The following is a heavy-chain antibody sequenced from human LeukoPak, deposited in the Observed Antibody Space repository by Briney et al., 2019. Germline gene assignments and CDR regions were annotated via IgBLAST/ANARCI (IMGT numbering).Heavy chain of an antibody. CDR2: IIPILGIA. CDR3: ARDSYEITMVRGVMY. Sequence: ASVKVSCKASGGTFSSYAISWVRQAPGQGLEWMGRIIPILGIANYAQKFQGRVTITADKSTSTAYMELSSLRSEDTAVYYCARDSYEITMVRGVMYWGQGTLVTVSS. V-gene: IGHV1-69*10. J-gene: IGHJ4*02. D-gene: IGHD3-10*01. CDR1: GGTFSSYA.